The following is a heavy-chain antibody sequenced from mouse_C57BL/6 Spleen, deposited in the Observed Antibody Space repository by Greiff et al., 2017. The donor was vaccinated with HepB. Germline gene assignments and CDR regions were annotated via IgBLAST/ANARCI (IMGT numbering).Heavy chain of an antibody. CDR3: ARRALRGYFDV. Sequence: VKLMESGAELVRPGTSVKVSCKASGYAFTNYLIEWVKQRPGQGLEWIGVINPGSGGTNYNEKFKGKATLTADKSSSTAYMQLSSLTSEDSAVYFCARRALRGYFDVGGTGTTVTVSS. CDR1: GYAFTNYL. D-gene: IGHD1-1*01. V-gene: IGHV1-54*01. J-gene: IGHJ1*03. CDR2: INPGSGGT.